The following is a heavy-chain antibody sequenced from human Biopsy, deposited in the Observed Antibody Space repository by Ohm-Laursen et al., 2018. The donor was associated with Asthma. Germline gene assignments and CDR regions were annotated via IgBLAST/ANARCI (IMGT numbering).Heavy chain of an antibody. Sequence: SQTLSLTCSVSGGSIDAGDYYWSWIRQPPGKGLEWIGYIYYSGSTSHNPSLTSRLTISVDTSKNQFSLKLTSVTAADTAVYYCARASLAARANWFDPWGQGTLVSVSS. CDR1: GGSIDAGDYY. D-gene: IGHD6-6*01. V-gene: IGHV4-30-4*01. CDR2: IYYSGST. J-gene: IGHJ5*02. CDR3: ARASLAARANWFDP.